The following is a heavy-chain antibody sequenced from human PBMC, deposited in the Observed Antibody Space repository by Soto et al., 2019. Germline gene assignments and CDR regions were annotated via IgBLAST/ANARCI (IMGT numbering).Heavy chain of an antibody. CDR2: ISYDGSKN. V-gene: IGHV3-30*03. J-gene: IGHJ4*02. D-gene: IGHD3-16*01. Sequence: HVELVESGGGAVQPGGSLRLSCAASGTTFSNFGMHWVRQAPGKGLEWLAVISYDGSKNYYADSVKGRFTISIDNTKNTLYLQMNSLTIEDTAVYYCARDSDSRMIPEVVTDDIDYLGQGTLVTVSS. CDR1: GTTFSNFG. CDR3: ARDSDSRMIPEVVTDDIDY.